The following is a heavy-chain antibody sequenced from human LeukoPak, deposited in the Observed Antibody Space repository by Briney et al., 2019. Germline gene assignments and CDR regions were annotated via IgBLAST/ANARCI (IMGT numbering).Heavy chain of an antibody. D-gene: IGHD3-16*01. CDR3: ARERGWGAAYYYGMDV. CDR2: IHTSGSGGTT. Sequence: PGGSLRLSCAVSGFTVSSNCMSWVRQAPGKGLEWVSVIHTSGSGGTTFYTDSVEGRFTISRDNSKNTLYLQMDSLRAEDTAVYYCARERGWGAAYYYGMDVWGQGTTVTVSS. CDR1: GFTVSSNC. J-gene: IGHJ6*02. V-gene: IGHV3-66*01.